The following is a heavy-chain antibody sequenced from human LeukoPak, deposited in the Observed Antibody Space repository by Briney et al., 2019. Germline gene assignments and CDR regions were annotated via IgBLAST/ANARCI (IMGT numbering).Heavy chain of an antibody. CDR1: SFTFNSYD. D-gene: IGHD5-18*01. CDR3: AKGYGGYSYGWRFDY. CDR2: ISGSGSST. V-gene: IGHV3-23*01. Sequence: GGSLRLSCTASSFTFNSYDMGWVRQAPGKGLEWVLAISGSGSSTYYADSAKGLFTISRDNSQNSLYLQMSSRRVEDTALYYCAKGYGGYSYGWRFDYWGQGTLVTVSS. J-gene: IGHJ4*02.